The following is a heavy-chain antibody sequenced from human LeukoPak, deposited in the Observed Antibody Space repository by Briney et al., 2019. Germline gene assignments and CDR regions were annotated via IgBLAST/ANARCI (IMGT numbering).Heavy chain of an antibody. CDR2: ISGDGGST. V-gene: IGHV3-43*02. D-gene: IGHD6-19*01. Sequence: GGSLRLSCAASGFTFSTYTMNWVRQAPGKGLEWVSLISGDGGSTFYADSVKGRFTISRDNSKNSLYLQMNSLRSDDTALYYCARESESSGWYDYWGQGTLVTVSS. CDR3: ARESESSGWYDY. CDR1: GFTFSTYT. J-gene: IGHJ4*02.